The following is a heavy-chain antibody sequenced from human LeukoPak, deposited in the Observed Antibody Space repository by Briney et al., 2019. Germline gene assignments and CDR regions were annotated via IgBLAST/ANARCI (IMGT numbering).Heavy chain of an antibody. J-gene: IGHJ4*01. D-gene: IGHD4-17*01. V-gene: IGHV3-48*02. CDR1: GFTFTTYS. CDR3: ARDLYGDYSFDY. CDR2: ISGSTSTI. Sequence: GGSLRLSCAASGFTFTTYSMNWVRQAPGKGLEWVSYISGSTSTIKYADSVMGRFTISRDNAKNSLYLQMNSLRDEDTAVYYCARDLYGDYSFDYWGQEPWSPSPQ.